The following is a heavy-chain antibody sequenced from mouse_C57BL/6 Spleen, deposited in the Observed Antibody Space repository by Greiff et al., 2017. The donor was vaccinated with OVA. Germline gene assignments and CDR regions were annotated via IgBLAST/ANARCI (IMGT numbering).Heavy chain of an antibody. CDR3: ARVSYYYGSSYDWYFDV. CDR1: GFTFSDYY. Sequence: EVKLMESEGGLVQPGSSMKLSCTASGFTFSDYYMAWVRQVPEKGLEWVANINYDGSSTYYLDSLKSRFIISRDNAKNILYLQMSMLKSEDTATYYCARVSYYYGSSYDWYFDVWGTGTTVTVSS. V-gene: IGHV5-16*01. D-gene: IGHD1-1*01. CDR2: INYDGSST. J-gene: IGHJ1*03.